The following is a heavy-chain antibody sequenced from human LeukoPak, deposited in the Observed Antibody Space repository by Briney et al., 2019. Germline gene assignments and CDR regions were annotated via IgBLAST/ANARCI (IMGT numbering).Heavy chain of an antibody. J-gene: IGHJ4*02. CDR1: GYSFTSYW. CDR3: ARHWSPRRDYDSSGYYDY. Sequence: GESLKISCKGSGYSFTSYWIGWVRQMPGKGLEWMGIIYPGDSDTRYSPSFQGQVTISADKSISAAYLQWSSLKASDTAIYYCARHWSPRRDYDSSGYYDYWGQGTLVTVSS. D-gene: IGHD3-22*01. V-gene: IGHV5-51*01. CDR2: IYPGDSDT.